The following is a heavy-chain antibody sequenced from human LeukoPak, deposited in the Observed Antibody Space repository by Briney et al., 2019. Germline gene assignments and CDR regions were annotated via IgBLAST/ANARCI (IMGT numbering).Heavy chain of an antibody. V-gene: IGHV4-59*01. J-gene: IGHJ3*02. CDR2: IYYSGST. Sequence: SETLSLTCTVSGCSISSYYWSWIPQPPGKGLEWIGYIYYSGSTNYNPSHKSRVTISVDTSKNQFSLKLSSVTAADTAVYYCARGPLMSMIEANPNDAFDIWGQGTMVTVSS. CDR3: ARGPLMSMIEANPNDAFDI. CDR1: GCSISSYY. D-gene: IGHD3-22*01.